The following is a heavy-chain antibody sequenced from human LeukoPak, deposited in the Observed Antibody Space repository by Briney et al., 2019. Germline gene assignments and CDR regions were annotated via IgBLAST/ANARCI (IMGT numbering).Heavy chain of an antibody. J-gene: IGHJ3*02. V-gene: IGHV4-38-2*02. CDR1: GYSISSGYY. Sequence: PPETLSLTCTVSGYSISSGYYWGWIRQPPGKGLEWIGSTHHSGSTYYNPSLKSRVTISVDTSKNQFSLKLTSVTAADTAVYYCARGRYYYDSSGPTLGPPSDAFDIWGQGTMVTVSS. CDR2: THHSGST. CDR3: ARGRYYYDSSGPTLGPPSDAFDI. D-gene: IGHD3-22*01.